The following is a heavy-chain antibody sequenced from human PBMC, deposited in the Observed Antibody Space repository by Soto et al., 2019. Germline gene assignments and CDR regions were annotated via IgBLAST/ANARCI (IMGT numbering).Heavy chain of an antibody. J-gene: IGHJ5*01. D-gene: IGHD2-15*01. V-gene: IGHV4-30-4*01. CDR3: ARGRYCLTGRCFPNWFDS. Sequence: SETLSLTCSVSGDSISTVDYFWAWIRQPPGQALEYIGYIYKSTTTYYNPSFESRVAISLDTSKSQFSLNVTSVTAADTAVYFCARGRYCLTGRCFPNWFDSWGEGTLVTVSS. CDR1: GDSISTVDYF. CDR2: IYKSTTT.